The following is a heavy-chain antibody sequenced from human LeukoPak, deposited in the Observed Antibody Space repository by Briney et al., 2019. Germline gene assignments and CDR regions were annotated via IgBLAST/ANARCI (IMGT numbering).Heavy chain of an antibody. V-gene: IGHV3-73*01. CDR3: TSRQGGSSWFSFDY. CDR1: GFTFSGSA. CDR2: IRSKANSYAT. Sequence: PGGSLKLSCAASGFTFSGSAMHWVRQASGKGLEWVGRIRSKANSYATACAASVKGRFTISRDDSKNTAYLQMNSLKTEDTAVYYCTSRQGGSSWFSFDYWGQGTLVTVSS. D-gene: IGHD6-13*01. J-gene: IGHJ4*02.